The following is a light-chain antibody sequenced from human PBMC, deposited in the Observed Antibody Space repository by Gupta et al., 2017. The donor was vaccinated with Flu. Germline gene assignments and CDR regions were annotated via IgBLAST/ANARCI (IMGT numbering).Light chain of an antibody. V-gene: IGLV3-21*01. J-gene: IGLJ3*02. CDR2: DDD. CDR1: NIGSET. Sequence: GRNNIGSETVHWYQQKPGQAPVLVLYDDDFRPSGIPERFSGSNSGNTATLTIRRVEAGDEADYYCQVWDTASDHWLFGAGTTLTVV. CDR3: QVWDTASDHWL.